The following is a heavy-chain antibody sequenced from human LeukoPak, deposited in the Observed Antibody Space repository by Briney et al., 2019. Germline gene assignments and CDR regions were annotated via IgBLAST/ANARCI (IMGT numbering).Heavy chain of an antibody. V-gene: IGHV4-61*01. CDR1: GASLSSGSYY. CDR2: IHYTGST. J-gene: IGHJ5*02. CDR3: ARGGYYGSGNDFRFDP. Sequence: SQTLSLTCTVSGASLSSGSYYWSWIRQSPGKGLECIGYIHYTGSTNYNPSLKSRVTISVETSKNQFSLKLKSVTAADTAVYYCARGGYYGSGNDFRFDPWGQGTLVTVSS. D-gene: IGHD3-10*01.